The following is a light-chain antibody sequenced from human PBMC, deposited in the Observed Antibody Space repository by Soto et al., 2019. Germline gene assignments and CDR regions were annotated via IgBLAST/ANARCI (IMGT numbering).Light chain of an antibody. J-gene: IGKJ1*01. CDR3: QQYNNWWT. V-gene: IGKV3-15*01. CDR2: GAS. CDR1: QSVSSSY. Sequence: EVGRTQSPTTLSLHPGARATLSCRASQSVSSSYLAWYQQKPGQAPRLLIYGASTRATGIPARFSGSGSGTEFTLTISSLQSEDFAVYYCQQYNNWWTFGQGTKVDIK.